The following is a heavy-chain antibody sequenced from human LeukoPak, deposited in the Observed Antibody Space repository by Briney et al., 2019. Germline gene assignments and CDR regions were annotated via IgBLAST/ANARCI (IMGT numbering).Heavy chain of an antibody. CDR2: IYYSGST. J-gene: IGHJ4*02. CDR3: ATLGEYYDSSGYYYN. CDR1: GGSISSGGYY. D-gene: IGHD3-22*01. Sequence: SQTLSLTCTVSGGSISSGGYYWSWIRQHPGKGLEWIGYIYYSGSTYYNPSLKSRVTISVDSSKNQFSLKLTSVTAADTAVYYCATLGEYYDSSGYYYNWGQGTLVTVSS. V-gene: IGHV4-31*03.